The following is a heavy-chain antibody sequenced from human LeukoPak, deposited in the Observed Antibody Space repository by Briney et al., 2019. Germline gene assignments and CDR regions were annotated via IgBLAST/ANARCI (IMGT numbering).Heavy chain of an antibody. J-gene: IGHJ4*02. Sequence: ASVKVSCKASGGTFSSYAISWVRQAPGQGLEWMGGIVPIFGTTNYAQKFQGRVTITADESTSTAYMELSSLRSEDTAVYYCARSTNYYDSSGYFDYFDYWDQGTLVTVSS. CDR3: ARSTNYYDSSGYFDYFDY. V-gene: IGHV1-69*01. CDR1: GGTFSSYA. D-gene: IGHD3-22*01. CDR2: IVPIFGTT.